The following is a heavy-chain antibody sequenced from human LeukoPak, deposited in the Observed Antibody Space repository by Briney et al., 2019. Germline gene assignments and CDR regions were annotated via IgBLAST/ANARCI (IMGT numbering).Heavy chain of an antibody. Sequence: SETLSLTCAVYGGSFSGYYWSWIRQPPGKGLEWIGEINHSGSTNYNPSLKSRVTISVDTSKNQFSLKLSSVTAADTAVYYCARQVSDVEHHALYYFDYWGQGTLVTVSS. J-gene: IGHJ4*02. CDR3: ARQVSDVEHHALYYFDY. CDR2: INHSGST. CDR1: GGSFSGYY. D-gene: IGHD2-21*01. V-gene: IGHV4-34*01.